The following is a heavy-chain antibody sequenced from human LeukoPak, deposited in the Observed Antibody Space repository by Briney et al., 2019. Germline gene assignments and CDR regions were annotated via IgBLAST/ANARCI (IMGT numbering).Heavy chain of an antibody. V-gene: IGHV1-18*01. CDR1: GYTFTSYG. J-gene: IGHJ5*02. D-gene: IGHD6-19*01. Sequence: ASVKVSCKASGYTFTSYGISWVRQAPGQGLEWMGWISAYNGNTNYAQKLQGRVTMTTDTSTSTAYMELRSLRYDDTAVYYCASQAVATNDWFDPWGQGTLVTVSS. CDR3: ASQAVATNDWFDP. CDR2: ISAYNGNT.